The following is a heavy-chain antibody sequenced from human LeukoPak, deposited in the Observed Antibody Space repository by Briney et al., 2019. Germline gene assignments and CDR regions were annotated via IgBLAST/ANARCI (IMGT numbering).Heavy chain of an antibody. D-gene: IGHD6-13*01. CDR3: ARGDPSIAAAGTDYFDY. CDR2: TYYRSKWYN. J-gene: IGHJ4*02. CDR1: GDSVSSNSAA. Sequence: SQTLSLTCAISGDSVSSNSAAWNWIRQSPSRGLEWLGRTYYRSKWYNDYAVSVKSRITINPDTSKNQFSLQLNSVTPEDTAVYYCARGDPSIAAAGTDYFDYWGQGTLVTVSS. V-gene: IGHV6-1*01.